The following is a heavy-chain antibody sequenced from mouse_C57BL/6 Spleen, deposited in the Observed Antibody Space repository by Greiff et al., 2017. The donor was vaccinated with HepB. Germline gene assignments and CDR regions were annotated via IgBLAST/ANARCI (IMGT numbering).Heavy chain of an antibody. V-gene: IGHV1-18*01. CDR2: INPNNGGT. CDR3: ARRGDDGYPGFAY. Sequence: EVQLQQSGPELVKPGASVKIPCKASGYTFTDYNMDWVKQSHGKSLEWIGDINPNNGGTIYNQKFKGKATLTVDKSSSTAYMELRSLTSEDTAVYYCARRGDDGYPGFAYWGQGTLVTVAA. CDR1: GYTFTDYN. J-gene: IGHJ3*01. D-gene: IGHD2-3*01.